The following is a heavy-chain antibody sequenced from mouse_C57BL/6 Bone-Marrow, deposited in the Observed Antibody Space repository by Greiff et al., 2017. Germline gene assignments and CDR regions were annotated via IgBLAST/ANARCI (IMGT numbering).Heavy chain of an antibody. CDR2: IYPSSGNT. D-gene: IGHD3-2*02. Sequence: VNLVESGAELARPGASVKLSCKASGYTFTSYGIRWVKQRPGQGLEWIGEIYPSSGNTYYIETFKGHATLTADKSSSTSYMELRSLTSEDSAVYYCARGLSLRVRNDIDYWGQGTSVTVSS. CDR1: GYTFTSYG. V-gene: IGHV1-81*01. CDR3: ARGLSLRVRNDIDY. J-gene: IGHJ4*01.